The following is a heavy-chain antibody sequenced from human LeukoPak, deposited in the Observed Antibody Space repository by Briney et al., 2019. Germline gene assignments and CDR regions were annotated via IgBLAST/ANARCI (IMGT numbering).Heavy chain of an antibody. CDR3: ARDSHAYFDAFDI. CDR1: GGSFSGYY. Sequence: MASETLSLTCAVYGGSFSGYYWSWIRQPPGKGLEWIGEINHSGSTNYNPSLKSRVTISVDTSKNQFSLKLSSVTAADTAVYFCARDSHAYFDAFDIWGQGTMVTVSS. V-gene: IGHV4-34*01. CDR2: INHSGST. J-gene: IGHJ3*02. D-gene: IGHD2/OR15-2a*01.